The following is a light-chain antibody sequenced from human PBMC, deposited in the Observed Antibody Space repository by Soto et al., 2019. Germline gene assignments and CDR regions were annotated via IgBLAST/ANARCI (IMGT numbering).Light chain of an antibody. CDR2: ATS. Sequence: DTQMTQSPSSLSASVGDRISITCRASQTVSTNLNWYQQKAGQAPTLLISATSTLQSGVPSRFSGSGSGTEFTLTITSLQPEDFATYYCQQTYTTPRTFGQGTK. V-gene: IGKV1-39*01. J-gene: IGKJ1*01. CDR3: QQTYTTPRT. CDR1: QTVSTN.